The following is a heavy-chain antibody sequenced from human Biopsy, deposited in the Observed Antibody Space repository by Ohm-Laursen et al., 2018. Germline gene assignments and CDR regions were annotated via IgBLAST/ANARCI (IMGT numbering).Heavy chain of an antibody. V-gene: IGHV4-59*08. D-gene: IGHD2-15*01. CDR1: GDSVTKYY. Sequence: SDTLSLTWTVSGDSVTKYYWSWIRQAPGRGLEWIGLIYYRGETDYNPSLKSRVTISVDGSNNQFSLNLPSITAADTAVYYCARHRTHPPPGSMDVWGHGTTVFVSS. J-gene: IGHJ6*02. CDR2: IYYRGET. CDR3: ARHRTHPPPGSMDV.